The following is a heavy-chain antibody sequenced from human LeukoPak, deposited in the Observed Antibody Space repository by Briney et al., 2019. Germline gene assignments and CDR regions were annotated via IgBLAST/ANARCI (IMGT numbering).Heavy chain of an antibody. J-gene: IGHJ4*02. CDR2: ISSDGSNT. CDR1: GFTFNKYY. V-gene: IGHV3-74*01. CDR3: IRVPY. Sequence: PGGSLRLSCAVSGFTFNKYYMHWVRQAPGKGLVWVSRISSDGSNTNYADSVKGRFTISRDNAKNTLYLQMNSLRAEDTAVYYCIRVPYWSQGALDTVSS.